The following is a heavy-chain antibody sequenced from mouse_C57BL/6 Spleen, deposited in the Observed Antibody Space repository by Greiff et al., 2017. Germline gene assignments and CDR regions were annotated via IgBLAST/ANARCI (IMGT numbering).Heavy chain of an antibody. CDR3: ARTTGSSYDYFDY. Sequence: QVQLQQPGAELVRPGPSVKLSCKASGYTFTSYWMHWVKQRPGQGLEWIGVIDPSDSYTTYNPKLKGKATLTVDTSSSTAYMQLSSLTTEDSAVYYCARTTGSSYDYFDYWGQGTTLTVSS. CDR1: GYTFTSYW. CDR2: IDPSDSYT. D-gene: IGHD1-1*01. J-gene: IGHJ2*01. V-gene: IGHV1-59*01.